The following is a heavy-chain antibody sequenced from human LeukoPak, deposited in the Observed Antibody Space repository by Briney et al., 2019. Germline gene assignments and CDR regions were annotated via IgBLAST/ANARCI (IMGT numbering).Heavy chain of an antibody. CDR1: GASITNSDW. CDR3: VRERLGAIVEN. V-gene: IGHV3-53*01. CDR2: VYGNGNT. Sequence: GTLSLTCSVSGASITNSDWWTWVRQPPGEGLEWISTVYGNGNTAYTDSVKGRFTISRDNSKNTLLLQMNSLRAEDTAVYFCVRERLGAIVENWGQGVLVIVSS. J-gene: IGHJ4*02. D-gene: IGHD3-16*02.